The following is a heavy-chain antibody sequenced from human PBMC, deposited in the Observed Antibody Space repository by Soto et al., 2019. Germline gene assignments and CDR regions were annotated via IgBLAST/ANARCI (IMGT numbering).Heavy chain of an antibody. CDR1: GGSFSGYY. D-gene: IGHD1-26*01. CDR2: INHSGST. Sequence: SETLSLTCAVYGGSFSGYYWSWIRQPPGKGLEWIGEINHSGSTNYNPSLKSRVTISVDTSKNQLSLKLSSVTAADTAVYYCARVVGGSYYMTYFDYWGQGTLVTVSS. V-gene: IGHV4-34*01. CDR3: ARVVGGSYYMTYFDY. J-gene: IGHJ4*02.